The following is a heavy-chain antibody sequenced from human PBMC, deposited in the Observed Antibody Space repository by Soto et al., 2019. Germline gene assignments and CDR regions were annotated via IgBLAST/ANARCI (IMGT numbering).Heavy chain of an antibody. D-gene: IGHD1-20*01. CDR3: ASHETRYISSENNHYYGMDV. V-gene: IGHV5-51*01. CDR1: GYSFTNYW. Sequence: GESLKISCQGSGYSFTNYWIAWVRQVPGKGLEWMGIIYPGDSDTRYSPSFQGQVTISADESISTAYLQWSSLKASDTAIYYCASHETRYISSENNHYYGMDVWGRGTTVTVS. CDR2: IYPGDSDT. J-gene: IGHJ6*02.